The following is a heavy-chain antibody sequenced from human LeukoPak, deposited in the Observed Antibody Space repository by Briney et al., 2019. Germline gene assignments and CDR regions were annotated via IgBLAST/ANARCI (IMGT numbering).Heavy chain of an antibody. Sequence: SETPSLTCTVSGGSINNYYWSWIRQPPGEGLEWIGYIYYSGSTNYNPSLKSRVTISVDTSKNQFSLKMSSVTAADTAVYYCARERSMVRGMSWFDPWGQGTLVTVSS. CDR3: ARERSMVRGMSWFDP. V-gene: IGHV4-59*01. CDR2: IYYSGST. CDR1: GGSINNYY. J-gene: IGHJ5*02. D-gene: IGHD3-10*01.